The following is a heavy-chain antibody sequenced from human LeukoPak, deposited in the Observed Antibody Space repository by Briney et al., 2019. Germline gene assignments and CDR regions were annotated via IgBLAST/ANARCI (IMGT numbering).Heavy chain of an antibody. CDR2: ISYDGSNK. V-gene: IGHV3-30-3*01. Sequence: GGSLRLSCAASGFTFSSYAMHWVRQAPGKGLEWVAVISYDGSNKYYADSVKGRFTISRDNSKNTLYLQMNSLRAEDTAVYYCARVLTKYQLRSNAGWFDPWGQGTLVTVSS. CDR3: ARVLTKYQLRSNAGWFDP. J-gene: IGHJ5*02. D-gene: IGHD2-2*01. CDR1: GFTFSSYA.